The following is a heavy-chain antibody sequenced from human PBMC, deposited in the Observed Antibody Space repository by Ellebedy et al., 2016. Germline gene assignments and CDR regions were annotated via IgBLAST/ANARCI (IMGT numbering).Heavy chain of an antibody. CDR3: ARDIVVVPATSRVDYYGMDV. J-gene: IGHJ6*02. CDR2: IYYSGST. CDR1: GGSISSSSYY. D-gene: IGHD2-2*01. Sequence: SETLSLTCTVSGGSISSSSYYLGWFRQPPGTGLEWIGSIYYSGSTYYNPSLKSRVTISVDTSKNQFSLKLSSVTAADTAVYYCARDIVVVPATSRVDYYGMDVWGQGTTVTVS. V-gene: IGHV4-39*02.